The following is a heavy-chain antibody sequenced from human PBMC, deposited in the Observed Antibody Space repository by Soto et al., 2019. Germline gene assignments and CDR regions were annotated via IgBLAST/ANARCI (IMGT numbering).Heavy chain of an antibody. CDR1: GGSISSGGYY. CDR3: AREGPATENWFDP. J-gene: IGHJ5*02. Sequence: QVQLQESGPGLVKPSQTLSLTCTVSGGSISSGGYYWSWIRQHPGKGLEWVGYIYYSGTTYYNPSLKSRVTLTVDTSKHHLSLKLSSMTAADTAVYYCAREGPATENWFDPWGQGTLVTVSS. CDR2: IYYSGTT. V-gene: IGHV4-31*03. D-gene: IGHD2-2*01.